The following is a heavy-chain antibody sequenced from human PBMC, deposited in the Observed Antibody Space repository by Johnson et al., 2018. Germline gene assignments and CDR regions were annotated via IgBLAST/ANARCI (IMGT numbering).Heavy chain of an antibody. CDR3: AAFKSHPLLEYSSSIDAFDI. V-gene: IGHV1-58*01. CDR1: GFTFTSSA. Sequence: QLVQSGPEVKKXGTSVKVXCKASGFTFTSSAVQWVRQARGPRLEWIGWIVVGSGNPNYAQKFQERVTSTSDMSTSTAYMELSSLRAEDPAVYYCAAFKSHPLLEYSSSIDAFDIWGQGTMVTVSS. D-gene: IGHD6-6*01. CDR2: IVVGSGNP. J-gene: IGHJ3*02.